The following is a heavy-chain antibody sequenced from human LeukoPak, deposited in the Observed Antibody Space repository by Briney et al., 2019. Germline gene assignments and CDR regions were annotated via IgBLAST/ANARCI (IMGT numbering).Heavy chain of an antibody. CDR2: IYYSGST. D-gene: IGHD6-19*01. Sequence: PSETLSLTCTVSGGSISSYYWSWIRQPPGKGLEWIGYIYYSGSTNYNPSLKSRVTISVDTSKNQFSLKLSSVTAADTAVYYCARASHSSGWYGGLDYWGQGTLVTVSS. V-gene: IGHV4-59*01. CDR1: GGSISSYY. J-gene: IGHJ4*02. CDR3: ARASHSSGWYGGLDY.